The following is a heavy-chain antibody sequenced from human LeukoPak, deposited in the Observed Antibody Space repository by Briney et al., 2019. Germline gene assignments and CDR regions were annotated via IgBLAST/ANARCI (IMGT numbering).Heavy chain of an antibody. D-gene: IGHD1-26*01. J-gene: IGHJ4*02. CDR2: ISGSGGST. CDR1: GFTFNSYA. Sequence: GGSLRLSCEASGFTFNSYAMRWVRQAPGKGLEWVSSISGSGGSTYYADSMKGRFTISRDNSKNTLYLQMNSLRAEDTAVYYCAKVVRVGAIDYWGQGTLVTVSS. CDR3: AKVVRVGAIDY. V-gene: IGHV3-23*01.